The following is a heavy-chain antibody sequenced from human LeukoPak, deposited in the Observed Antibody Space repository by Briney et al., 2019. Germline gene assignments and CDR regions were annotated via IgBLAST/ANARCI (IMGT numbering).Heavy chain of an antibody. CDR3: ARDGARTIGIAAAFDY. CDR2: ISSSSSTI. V-gene: IGHV3-48*01. D-gene: IGHD6-13*01. Sequence: GGSLRLSCAASGFTFSSYSMNWVRQAPGKVLEWVSYISSSSSTIYYADSVKGRFTISRDNAKNSLYLQMNSLRAEDTAVYYCARDGARTIGIAAAFDYWGQGTLVTVSS. J-gene: IGHJ4*02. CDR1: GFTFSSYS.